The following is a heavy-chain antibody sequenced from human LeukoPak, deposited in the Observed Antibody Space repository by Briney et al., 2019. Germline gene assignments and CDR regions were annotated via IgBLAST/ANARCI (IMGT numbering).Heavy chain of an antibody. D-gene: IGHD3-3*01. V-gene: IGHV3-15*01. CDR1: GFTFSNAW. CDR2: IKSKTDGGTT. J-gene: IGHJ4*02. Sequence: PGGSLRLSCAASGFTFSNAWMSWVRQAPGKGLEWVGRIKSKTDGGTTDYAAPVKGRFTISRDDSKNTLYLQMNSLKTEDTAVYYCTTERRGYDFWSGYYHGYYFDYWGQGTLVTVSS. CDR3: TTERRGYDFWSGYYHGYYFDY.